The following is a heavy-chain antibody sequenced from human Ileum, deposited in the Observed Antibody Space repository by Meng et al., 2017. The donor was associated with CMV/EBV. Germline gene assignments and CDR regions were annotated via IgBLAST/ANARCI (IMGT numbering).Heavy chain of an antibody. J-gene: IGHJ4*02. Sequence: RAPAYTLPRNSRGWGRQTPRKGPESMEWIETNSGNQAYAQSLTVQFIFYFDTSVSKAYLQISSLKAEDAAVYYCSREGLSGRYFDYWGQGTLVTVSS. CDR3: SREGLSGRYFDY. CDR1: AYTLPRNS. V-gene: IGHV7-4-1*02. D-gene: IGHD1-26*01. CDR2: IETNSGNQ.